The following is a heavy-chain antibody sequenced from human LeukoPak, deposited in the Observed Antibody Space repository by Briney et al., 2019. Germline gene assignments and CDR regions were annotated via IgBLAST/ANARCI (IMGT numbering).Heavy chain of an antibody. D-gene: IGHD1-14*01. CDR3: ARGMGWFDP. J-gene: IGHJ5*02. V-gene: IGHV4-39*01. CDR1: GGSISSSSYY. Sequence: SETLSLTCTVSGGSISSSSYYWGWIRQPPGKGLVWIGSIYYSGSTYYNPSLKSRVTISVDTSKNQFSLKLSSVTAADTAVYYCARGMGWFDPWGQGTLVTVSS. CDR2: IYYSGST.